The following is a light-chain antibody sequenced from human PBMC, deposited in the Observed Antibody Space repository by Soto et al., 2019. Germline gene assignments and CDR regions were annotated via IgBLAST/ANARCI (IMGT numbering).Light chain of an antibody. CDR2: GAF. CDR3: QQYGSSRFT. CDR1: QSVSNSY. Sequence: EIVLTQSPGTLSLSPGERATLSCRASQSVSNSYLAWYQQQPGQAPRLLIYGAFRRATAIPDRFSGSGSGTDFTLTISRLEPEDFAVYYCQQYGSSRFTFGPGTKVDIK. V-gene: IGKV3-20*01. J-gene: IGKJ3*01.